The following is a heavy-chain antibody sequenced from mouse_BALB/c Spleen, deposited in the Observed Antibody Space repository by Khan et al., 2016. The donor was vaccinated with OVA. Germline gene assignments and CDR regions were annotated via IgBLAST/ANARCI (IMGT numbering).Heavy chain of an antibody. D-gene: IGHD4-1*01. CDR3: TRRNWDYWYFDV. J-gene: IGHJ1*01. CDR2: INPSNGGT. CDR1: GYTFTSYY. Sequence: QVQLQQPGAELVKPGASVKLSCKASGYTFTSYYMYWVKQRPGQGLEWIGGINPSNGGTNFNEKFKSKATLTVDKSSSTAYMQLRSLTSEDSAVYYCTRRNWDYWYFDVWGAATTVTVSS. V-gene: IGHV1S81*02.